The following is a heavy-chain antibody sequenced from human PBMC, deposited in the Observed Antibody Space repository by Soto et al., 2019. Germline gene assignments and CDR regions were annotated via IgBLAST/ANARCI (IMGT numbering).Heavy chain of an antibody. CDR2: IVVGSGKA. CDR3: TVDTDGPNY. Sequence: QVQLVQSGPEVRKPGDSVTVSCKTSGFTFSGSAVPWVRQIRGQGLVWIGWIVVGSGKAKYAPKFQQRVTISRDKSTNTASLEVNRLRHGDTAIYYLTVDTDGPNYWGQGTLVTVSA. J-gene: IGHJ4*02. D-gene: IGHD4-4*01. CDR1: GFTFSGSA. V-gene: IGHV1-58*01.